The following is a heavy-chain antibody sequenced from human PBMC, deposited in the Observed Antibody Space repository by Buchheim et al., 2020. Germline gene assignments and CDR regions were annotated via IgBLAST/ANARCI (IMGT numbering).Heavy chain of an antibody. CDR1: GFTFSDYY. Sequence: QVQVMESGGGLVKPGGSLRLSCAASGFTFSDYYMSWIRQAPGKGLEWVSYISSSGTYTNYADSVKGRFTISRDNAKNSLYLQMTRLRAEDTAVYYCARDPGYYDSGAYYYGLDVWGQETT. CDR2: ISSSGTYT. CDR3: ARDPGYYDSGAYYYGLDV. V-gene: IGHV3-11*06. J-gene: IGHJ6*01. D-gene: IGHD3-10*01.